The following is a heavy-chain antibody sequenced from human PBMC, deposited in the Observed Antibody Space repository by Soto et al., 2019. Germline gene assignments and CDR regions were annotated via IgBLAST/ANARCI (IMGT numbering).Heavy chain of an antibody. D-gene: IGHD3-22*01. J-gene: IGHJ1*01. CDR1: GFTFSSYA. CDR3: AKDFGRDYYDSSGYYLGYFQH. V-gene: IGHV3-23*01. CDR2: ISGSGGST. Sequence: GGSLRLSCAASGFTFSSYAMSWVRQAPGKGLEWVSAISGSGGSTYYADSVKGRFTISRDNSKNTLYLQMNSLRAEDTAVYYCAKDFGRDYYDSSGYYLGYFQHWGQGTLVTVSS.